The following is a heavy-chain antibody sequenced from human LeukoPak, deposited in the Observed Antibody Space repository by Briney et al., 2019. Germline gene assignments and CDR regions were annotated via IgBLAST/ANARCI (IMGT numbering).Heavy chain of an antibody. CDR2: ISGSGGST. Sequence: GRSLRLSCAASGFTFSSYGMNWVRQAPGKGLEWVSAISGSGGSTYYADSVKGRFTISRDNSKNTLYLQMNSLRAEDTAVYYCAKFAMIVVVITSLDYWGQGTLVTVSS. CDR3: AKFAMIVVVITSLDY. J-gene: IGHJ4*02. D-gene: IGHD3-22*01. V-gene: IGHV3-23*01. CDR1: GFTFSSYG.